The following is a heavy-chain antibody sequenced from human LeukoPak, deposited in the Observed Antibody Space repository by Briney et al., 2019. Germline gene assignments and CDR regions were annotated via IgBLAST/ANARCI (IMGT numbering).Heavy chain of an antibody. CDR3: AKGGWIQLGSGHYYYMDV. V-gene: IGHV3-30*18. CDR2: ISYDGSNK. CDR1: GFTFSSYG. Sequence: GGSLRLSCAASGFTFSSYGMHWVRQAPGKGLEWVAVISYDGSNKYYADSVKGRFTISRDNSKNTLYLQMNSLRAEDTAVYYCAKGGWIQLGSGHYYYMDVWGKGTTVTVSS. D-gene: IGHD5-18*01. J-gene: IGHJ6*03.